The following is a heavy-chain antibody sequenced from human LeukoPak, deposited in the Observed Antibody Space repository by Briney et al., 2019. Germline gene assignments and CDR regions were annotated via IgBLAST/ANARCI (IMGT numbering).Heavy chain of an antibody. D-gene: IGHD3-3*01. Sequence: PGGSLRLSCAASGFTVSSNYMSWVRQAPGKGLEGVSVIYSGGSTCYADSVKGRFTISRDNSKNTLYLQMNSLRAEDTAVYYCARVGDCWSGYRLYGMDVWGQGTTVTVSS. J-gene: IGHJ6*02. V-gene: IGHV3-53*01. CDR1: GFTVSSNY. CDR3: ARVGDCWSGYRLYGMDV. CDR2: IYSGGST.